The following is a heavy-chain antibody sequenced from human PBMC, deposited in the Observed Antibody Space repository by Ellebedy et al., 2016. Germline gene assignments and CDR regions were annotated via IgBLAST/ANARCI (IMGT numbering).Heavy chain of an antibody. J-gene: IGHJ4*02. D-gene: IGHD3-10*01. CDR2: ISSSSSYI. Sequence: GESLKISXAASGFSFSAYSMNWVRQAPGKGLEWVSIISSSSSYIKYADSVKGRFTISRDNAKNTLYLQMNSLRAEDTAVYYCARALVSGSPGFDFWGQGTLVTVSS. V-gene: IGHV3-21*01. CDR3: ARALVSGSPGFDF. CDR1: GFSFSAYS.